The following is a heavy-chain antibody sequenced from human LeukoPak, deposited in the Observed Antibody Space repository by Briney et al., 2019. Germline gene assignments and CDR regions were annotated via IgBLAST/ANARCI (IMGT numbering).Heavy chain of an antibody. J-gene: IGHJ3*02. V-gene: IGHV4-59*08. Sequence: SETLSLTCTVSGGSISSYYWSWIRQPPGKGLEWIGYIYYSGSTNYNPSLKSRVTISVDTSKNRFSLKLSSVTAADTAVYYCARHTRIAVAGTGAFDIWGQGTMVTVSS. CDR2: IYYSGST. D-gene: IGHD6-19*01. CDR1: GGSISSYY. CDR3: ARHTRIAVAGTGAFDI.